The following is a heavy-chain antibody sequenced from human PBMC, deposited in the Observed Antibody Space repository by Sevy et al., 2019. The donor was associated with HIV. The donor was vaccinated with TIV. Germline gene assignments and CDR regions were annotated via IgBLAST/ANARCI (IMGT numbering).Heavy chain of an antibody. J-gene: IGHJ6*02. CDR1: GDSISGYY. Sequence: SETLSLTCTVSGDSISGYYWSWIRQPPGKGLEWIGYIYYSGRTNYNPSLKSRVTISEDTSKNQLSVKLSSVTAADTAVYYCARGAPYYYYGMDVWGQGTTVTVSS. CDR2: IYYSGRT. V-gene: IGHV4-59*01. CDR3: ARGAPYYYYGMDV.